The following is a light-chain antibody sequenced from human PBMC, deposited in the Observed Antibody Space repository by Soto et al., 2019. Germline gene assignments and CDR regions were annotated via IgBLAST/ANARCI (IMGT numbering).Light chain of an antibody. CDR2: GAS. CDR3: QQYTNWPPIT. Sequence: TQTPATLSVSTGKRVTLSWRASQSVRGNLAWYQQKPGQSPRLLIYGASTRATGIPARFSGSGSGTEFTLTISSLQSEDFAVYYCQQYTNWPPITFAQGTRLEI. V-gene: IGKV3-15*01. J-gene: IGKJ5*01. CDR1: QSVRGN.